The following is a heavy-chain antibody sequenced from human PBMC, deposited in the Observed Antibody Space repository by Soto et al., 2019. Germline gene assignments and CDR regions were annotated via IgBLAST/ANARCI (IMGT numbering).Heavy chain of an antibody. J-gene: IGHJ6*02. Sequence: PSETLSLTCAVYGGSFSGYYWSWIRQPPGKGLEWIGEINHSGSTNYNPSLKSRVTISVDTSKNQFSLKLSSVTAADTAVYYCARDVKLRYFRGHGMDVWGQGTTVT. CDR3: ARDVKLRYFRGHGMDV. D-gene: IGHD3-9*01. CDR1: GGSFSGYY. V-gene: IGHV4-34*01. CDR2: INHSGST.